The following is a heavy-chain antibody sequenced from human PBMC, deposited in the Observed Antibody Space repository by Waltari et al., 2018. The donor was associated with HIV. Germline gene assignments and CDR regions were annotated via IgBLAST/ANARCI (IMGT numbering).Heavy chain of an antibody. Sequence: VQLVESGGGLVQPGRSLRLSCAASGFTFDDYALPWVRQAPGKGLEWVSGISWNSGSIGYADSVKGRFTISRDNAKNSLYLQMNSLRAEDTALYYCAKDGGDIVATTGNYFDYWGQGTLVTVSS. CDR1: GFTFDDYA. J-gene: IGHJ4*02. D-gene: IGHD5-12*01. V-gene: IGHV3-9*01. CDR3: AKDGGDIVATTGNYFDY. CDR2: ISWNSGSI.